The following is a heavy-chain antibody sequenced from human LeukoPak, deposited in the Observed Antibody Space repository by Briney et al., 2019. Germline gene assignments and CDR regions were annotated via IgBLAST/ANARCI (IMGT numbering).Heavy chain of an antibody. V-gene: IGHV3-48*01. CDR2: ITNTSSTI. D-gene: IGHD5-18*01. Sequence: GGSLRLSCAASGFTLSGYPMNWVRRAPGKGLEWVSYITNTSSTICYADSVKGRFTISRDNAKNSLFLQMNSLRVEDTAVYYCARDGGYSWDLDYWGQGTLVTVSS. CDR3: ARDGGYSWDLDY. CDR1: GFTLSGYP. J-gene: IGHJ4*02.